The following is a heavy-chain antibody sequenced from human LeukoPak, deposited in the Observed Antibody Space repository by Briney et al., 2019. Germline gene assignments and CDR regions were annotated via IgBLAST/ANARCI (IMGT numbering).Heavy chain of an antibody. Sequence: GGSLRLSCAASGFTFDDYAMHWVRQAPGKGLEWISGISWNSGSIGYADSVKGRFTISRDNAKNSLYLQMNSLRAEDTALYYCAKDDYWGQGTLVTVSS. CDR1: GFTFDDYA. V-gene: IGHV3-9*01. CDR3: AKDDY. J-gene: IGHJ4*02. CDR2: ISWNSGSI.